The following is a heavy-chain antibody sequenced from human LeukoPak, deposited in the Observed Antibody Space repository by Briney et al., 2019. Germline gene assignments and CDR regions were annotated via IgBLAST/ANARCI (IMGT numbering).Heavy chain of an antibody. CDR3: ARHKRDGYNWFDY. J-gene: IGHJ4*02. CDR2: IYYSGST. CDR1: GGSISSSSYY. D-gene: IGHD5-24*01. Sequence: SETLSLTCTVSGGSISSSSYYWGWVRQPPGKGLEWIGFIYYSGSTYYNPSLKSRVTISVDMSKNHFSLKLRSVTAADTAVYYCARHKRDGYNWFDYWGQGTLVTVSS. V-gene: IGHV4-39*01.